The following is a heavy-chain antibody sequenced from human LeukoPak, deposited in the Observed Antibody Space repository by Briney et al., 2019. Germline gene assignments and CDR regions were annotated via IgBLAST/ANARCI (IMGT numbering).Heavy chain of an antibody. CDR3: AREGSSGPPDY. J-gene: IGHJ4*02. CDR1: GYSISSGYY. V-gene: IGHV4-38-2*02. CDR2: IYHSGST. Sequence: SETLSLTCTVSGYSISSGYYWGWIRQPPGKGLEWIGSIYHSGSTYYNPSLKSRVTISVDTSKNQFSLKLSSVTAADTAVYYCAREGSSGPPDYWGQGTLVTVSS. D-gene: IGHD6-19*01.